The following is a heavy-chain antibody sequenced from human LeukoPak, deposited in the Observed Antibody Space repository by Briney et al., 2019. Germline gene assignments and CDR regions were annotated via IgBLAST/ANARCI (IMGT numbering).Heavy chain of an antibody. CDR2: IIPIVGTA. J-gene: IGHJ3*02. CDR3: ARGYCSSTSCPRPDAFDI. CDR1: GGTFSSYA. V-gene: IGHV1-69*13. Sequence: SVKVSCKASGGTFSSYAISWVRQAPGQGLEWMGGIIPIVGTANYAQKFQGRVTITADESTSTAYMELSSLRSEDTAVYYCARGYCSSTSCPRPDAFDIWGQGTMVTVSS. D-gene: IGHD2-2*01.